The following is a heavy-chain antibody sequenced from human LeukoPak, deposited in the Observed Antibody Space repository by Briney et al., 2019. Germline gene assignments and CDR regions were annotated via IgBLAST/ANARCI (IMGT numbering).Heavy chain of an antibody. CDR3: ARARPNWNPPEY. D-gene: IGHD1-1*01. V-gene: IGHV4-4*08. CDR2: VYSTGTP. J-gene: IGHJ4*02. Sequence: SETLSLTCTVSGGSLSGFFWSWIRQRPGKGLEWIGYVYSTGTPDYNPSLKSRVTISEDTSNNQFSLKLNFVTAADTAVYYCARARPNWNPPEYWGQGTLVTVSS. CDR1: GGSLSGFF.